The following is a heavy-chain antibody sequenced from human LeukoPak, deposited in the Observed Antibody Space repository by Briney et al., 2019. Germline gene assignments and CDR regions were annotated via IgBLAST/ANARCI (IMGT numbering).Heavy chain of an antibody. CDR1: GYTFINYD. V-gene: IGHV1-69*06. D-gene: IGHD3-22*01. J-gene: IGHJ4*02. CDR3: ARADGSGYPH. Sequence: SVNVSCKASGYTFINYDISWVRQAPGQGLEWMGGIIPIFGTANYAQKFQGRVTITADKSTSTAYMELSSLRSDDTAVYYCARADGSGYPHWGQGTLVTVSS. CDR2: IIPIFGTA.